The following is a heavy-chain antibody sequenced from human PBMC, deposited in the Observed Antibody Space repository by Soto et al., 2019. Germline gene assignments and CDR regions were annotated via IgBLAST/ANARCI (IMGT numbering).Heavy chain of an antibody. Sequence: QVQLQQWGAGLLKPSETLSLICAVYGGSFSGYYWTWIRQPPGTGLEWIGEINHSGSTNYNPSLKSRVTISVDTSKNQFSLKLTSVTAADTAVYYCATDKITGLFDYWGQGTLVTVSS. CDR2: INHSGST. D-gene: IGHD2-8*02. J-gene: IGHJ4*02. V-gene: IGHV4-34*01. CDR1: GGSFSGYY. CDR3: ATDKITGLFDY.